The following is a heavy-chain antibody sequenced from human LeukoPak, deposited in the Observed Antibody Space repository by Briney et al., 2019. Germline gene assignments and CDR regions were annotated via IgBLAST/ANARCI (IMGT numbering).Heavy chain of an antibody. CDR1: GGTFSSYA. CDR2: IIPIFGTA. V-gene: IGHV1-69*05. J-gene: IGHJ3*02. D-gene: IGHD6-19*01. Sequence: GSSVKVSCKASGGTFSSYAISWVRQAPGQGLEWMGGIIPIFGTANYAQKFQGRVTITTDESTSTAYMELSSLRSEDTAVYYCARVDSSGWYDAFDIWGQGTMVTVSS. CDR3: ARVDSSGWYDAFDI.